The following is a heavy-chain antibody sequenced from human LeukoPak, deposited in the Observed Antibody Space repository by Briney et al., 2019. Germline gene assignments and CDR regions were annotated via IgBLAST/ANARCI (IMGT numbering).Heavy chain of an antibody. CDR1: GFTFSSYA. CDR2: ITGGGGTT. Sequence: GRSLRLSCAASGFTFSSYAMSWVRQAPGRGLEWVSAITGGGGTTYYADSVKGRFTISRDNSKNTLYLQMISLRAEDTAVYYCAKEIYSRSGYYFDYWGQGTLVPVSS. D-gene: IGHD3-3*01. CDR3: AKEIYSRSGYYFDY. V-gene: IGHV3-23*01. J-gene: IGHJ4*02.